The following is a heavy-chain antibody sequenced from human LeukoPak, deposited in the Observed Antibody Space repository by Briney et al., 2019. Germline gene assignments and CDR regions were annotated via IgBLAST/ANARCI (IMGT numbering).Heavy chain of an antibody. Sequence: SETLSLTCTVSGGSISSYYWSWIRQPPGKGLEWIGYIYYSGSTNYNPSLKSRVTISVDTSKNQFSLKLSSVTAADTAVYYCARAGIAVAAPDYWGQGTLVTVSS. CDR1: GGSISSYY. CDR3: ARAGIAVAAPDY. V-gene: IGHV4-59*01. J-gene: IGHJ4*02. CDR2: IYYSGST. D-gene: IGHD6-19*01.